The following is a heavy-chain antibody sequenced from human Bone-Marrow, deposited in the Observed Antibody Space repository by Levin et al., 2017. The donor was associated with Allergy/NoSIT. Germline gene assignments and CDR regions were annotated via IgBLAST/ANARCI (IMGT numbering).Heavy chain of an antibody. Sequence: GGSLRLSCAASGFTFSSYSMNWVRQAPGKGLEWVSSISSSSSYIYHADSVKGRFTISRDNAKNSLYLQMNSLRAEDTAVYYCARDSGYDAHKPYYYDGMDVWGQGTTVTVSS. D-gene: IGHD5-12*01. CDR1: GFTFSSYS. J-gene: IGHJ6*02. CDR2: ISSSSSYI. V-gene: IGHV3-21*01. CDR3: ARDSGYDAHKPYYYDGMDV.